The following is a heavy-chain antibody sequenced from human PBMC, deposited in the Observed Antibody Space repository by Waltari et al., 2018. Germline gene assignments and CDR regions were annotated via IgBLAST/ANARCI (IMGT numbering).Heavy chain of an antibody. CDR2: IYTGGST. CDR3: ARGGWGY. Sequence: EVQLVESGGDLIQPGGSLRLSCAASGFPVSGYYMSWVRQAPGKGLEGVSVIYTGGSTYYADSVKGRFTISRDNSKNTLYLQMNSLRAEDTAVYYCARGGWGYWGQGTLVTVSS. CDR1: GFPVSGYY. J-gene: IGHJ4*02. D-gene: IGHD3-16*01. V-gene: IGHV3-53*01.